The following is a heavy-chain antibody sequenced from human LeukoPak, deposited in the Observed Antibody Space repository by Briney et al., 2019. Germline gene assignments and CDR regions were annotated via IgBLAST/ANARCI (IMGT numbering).Heavy chain of an antibody. J-gene: IGHJ4*02. CDR3: ARSRDGYNSYYFDY. CDR2: ISGRGGNT. Sequence: GGSLRLSCVASGFTFSSYAMTWVRQAPGKGLEWVSVISGRGGNTYYADSVKGRFTISRDNSKNTLWLQMNSLRAEDTAVYYCARSRDGYNSYYFDYWGQGTLVTVSS. D-gene: IGHD5-24*01. CDR1: GFTFSSYA. V-gene: IGHV3-23*01.